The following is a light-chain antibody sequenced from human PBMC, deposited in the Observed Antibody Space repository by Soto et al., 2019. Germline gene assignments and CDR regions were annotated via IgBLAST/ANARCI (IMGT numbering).Light chain of an antibody. CDR2: DVR. Sequence: QSALTQPASVSGSPGQSITISCTGTSSDVGGYNYISWYQQHPGKAPKFIIYDVRNRPSGVSNRFSGSRSGNTASLTISGLQAEDEADYYCSSYTGSSTVIFGGGTKVTVL. CDR3: SSYTGSSTVI. V-gene: IGLV2-14*01. CDR1: SSDVGGYNY. J-gene: IGLJ2*01.